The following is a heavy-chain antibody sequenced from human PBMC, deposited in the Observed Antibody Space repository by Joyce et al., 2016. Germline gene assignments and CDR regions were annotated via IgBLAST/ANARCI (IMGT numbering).Heavy chain of an antibody. D-gene: IGHD3-22*01. CDR3: ARDRDHYDTTGYPDY. J-gene: IGHJ4*02. CDR1: GFTFSQFG. Sequence: QVQLVESGGGVVQPGKSLRLSCAASGFTFSQFGMHWVRQAPGKGLEWVAVIWYDGSNRYYGGSVEGRFTISRDNFGNTLYLQMNSLRAEDTAVYYCARDRDHYDTTGYPDYWGQGTPVTVSS. CDR2: IWYDGSNR. V-gene: IGHV3-33*01.